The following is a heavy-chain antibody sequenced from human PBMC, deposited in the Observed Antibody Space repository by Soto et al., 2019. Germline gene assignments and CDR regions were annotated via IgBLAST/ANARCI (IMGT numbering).Heavy chain of an antibody. V-gene: IGHV3-21*06. CDR1: GFTFSRYG. CDR2: ISSSTSYV. CDR3: ARDPSEGRVGNWFES. Sequence: GGSLRLSCAASGFTFSRYGMNWLRQAPGKGLEWVASISSSTSYVYYADSVKGRFSTSRDNAKNILYLEMYALRTEDTAVYYCARDPSEGRVGNWFESWGQGTLVTVYS. J-gene: IGHJ5*01. D-gene: IGHD2-2*01.